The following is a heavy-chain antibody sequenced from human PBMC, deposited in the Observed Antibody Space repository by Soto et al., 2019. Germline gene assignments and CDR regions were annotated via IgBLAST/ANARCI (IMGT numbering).Heavy chain of an antibody. CDR3: VLMGPSDGTSGYECYCDY. V-gene: IGHV2-70*11. Sequence: SGPTLVNPTQTLTLTCTFSGFSLGASEVCVSWIRQPPGKALEWLARIDWDDEKYYSTSLKTRLTISKDTSKNQVVLTMTNMYPVATAESFCVLMGPSDGTSGYECYCDYWRQGSPVT. CDR2: IDWDDEK. J-gene: IGHJ4*02. CDR1: GFSLGASEVC. D-gene: IGHD2-21*01.